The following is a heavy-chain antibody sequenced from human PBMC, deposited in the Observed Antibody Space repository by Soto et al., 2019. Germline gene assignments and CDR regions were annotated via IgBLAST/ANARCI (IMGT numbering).Heavy chain of an antibody. J-gene: IGHJ5*02. CDR1: GGSFSNYY. Sequence: SETLSLTCAVYGGSFSNYYWSWIRQPPGKGLEWIGEIHYNRNTNYNPSLKSRVTMSVDTSKNQFSLKLSSVTAADTAVYYCARHRYCSGATCYHLDNWFDPWGQGTLVTVSS. CDR3: ARHRYCSGATCYHLDNWFDP. D-gene: IGHD2-15*01. CDR2: IHYNRNT. V-gene: IGHV4-34*01.